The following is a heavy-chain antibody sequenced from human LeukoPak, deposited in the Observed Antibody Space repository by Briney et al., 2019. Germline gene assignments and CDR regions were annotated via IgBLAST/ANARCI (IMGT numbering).Heavy chain of an antibody. CDR3: VKEQGSVSYRTADY. D-gene: IGHD3-10*01. J-gene: IGHJ4*02. CDR2: ITYDGDTT. CDR1: GFTFSSCG. V-gene: IGHV3-30*18. Sequence: GGSLRLSCAASGFTFSSCGMHWVRQAPGKGLEWVAVITYDGDTTYFEDSVEGRFTISRDTSKSTLYLQMNSLGAEDTAVYYCVKEQGSVSYRTADYWGQGTLVTVSS.